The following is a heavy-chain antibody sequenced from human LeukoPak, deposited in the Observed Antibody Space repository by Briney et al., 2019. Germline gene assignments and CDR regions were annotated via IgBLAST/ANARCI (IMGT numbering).Heavy chain of an antibody. D-gene: IGHD6-19*01. CDR2: IWYDGSNK. CDR1: RFTFSSYG. Sequence: GGSLRLSCAASRFTFSSYGMHWVRQAPGKGLEWVAVIWYDGSNKYYADSVKGRFTISRDNSKNTLYLQMNSLRAEDTAVYYCARESGNGYSSGWYPYYYYGMDVWGQGTTVTVSS. CDR3: ARESGNGYSSGWYPYYYYGMDV. V-gene: IGHV3-33*08. J-gene: IGHJ6*02.